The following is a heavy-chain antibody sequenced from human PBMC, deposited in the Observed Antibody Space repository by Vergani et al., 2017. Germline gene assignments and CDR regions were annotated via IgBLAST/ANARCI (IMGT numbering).Heavy chain of an antibody. CDR1: GGSISSGSYY. CDR3: ARMGGYDEGDAFRIGYFDS. J-gene: IGHJ4*02. V-gene: IGHV4-31*03. CDR2: IYSTGST. Sequence: QLQLQQSGPGLVKPSQTLSLTCTVSGGSISSGSYYWSWIRQPAGKGLEWIGYIYSTGSTHHNPSLRRRINMSVDTSKNQFSLKLNSVTAADTAMYYCARMGGYDEGDAFRIGYFDSWGPGILVTVSS. D-gene: IGHD3-22*01.